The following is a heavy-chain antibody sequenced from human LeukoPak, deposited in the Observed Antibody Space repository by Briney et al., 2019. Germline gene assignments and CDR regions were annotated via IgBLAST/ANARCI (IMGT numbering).Heavy chain of an antibody. CDR2: IYYSGST. Sequence: SETLSLTCTVSGGSISSYYWSWIRQPPGRGLEWIGYIYYSGSTNYNPSLKSRVTISVDTSKNQFSLKLSSVTAADTAVYYCARATVPYYFDYWGQGTLVTVSS. D-gene: IGHD4-17*01. V-gene: IGHV4-59*01. CDR3: ARATVPYYFDY. CDR1: GGSISSYY. J-gene: IGHJ4*02.